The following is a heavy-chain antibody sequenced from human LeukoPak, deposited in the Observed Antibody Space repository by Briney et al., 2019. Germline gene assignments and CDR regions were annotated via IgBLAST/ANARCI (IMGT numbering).Heavy chain of an antibody. Sequence: PSETPSLTCTVSGGSISSYYWSWIRQPPGKGLEWIGYIYYSGSTNYNPSLKSRVTISVDTSKNQFSLKLSSVTAADTAVYYCARDGRYYYDSSGYYSDAFDIWGQGTMVTVSS. CDR2: IYYSGST. V-gene: IGHV4-59*01. D-gene: IGHD3-22*01. CDR1: GGSISSYY. J-gene: IGHJ3*02. CDR3: ARDGRYYYDSSGYYSDAFDI.